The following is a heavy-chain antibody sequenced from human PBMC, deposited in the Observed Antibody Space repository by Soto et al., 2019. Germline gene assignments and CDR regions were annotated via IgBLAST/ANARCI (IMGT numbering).Heavy chain of an antibody. CDR1: GFTFSSYS. CDR3: AKRGISTAGKGNYFDH. V-gene: IGHV3-23*01. CDR2: ISGSDGDT. D-gene: IGHD6-13*01. Sequence: EVQLLESGGGLVQPGGSLRLSCAASGFTFSSYSMNWVRQAPGKWLEWVSAISGSDGDTYYADSVKGRFSISRDNSKNTVYLQMNSLRAEDTAVYYCAKRGISTAGKGNYFDHWGPGTLVTVSS. J-gene: IGHJ4*02.